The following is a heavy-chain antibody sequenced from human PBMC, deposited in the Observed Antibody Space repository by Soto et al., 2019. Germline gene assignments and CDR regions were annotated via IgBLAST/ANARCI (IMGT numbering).Heavy chain of an antibody. CDR3: ARIPGGPIR. V-gene: IGHV4-4*07. J-gene: IGHJ4*02. Sequence: QVQLQESGPGLVKPSETLSLTCTVSGGSISGFYWNWFRQPAGKGLEWIGRIHTGGTTNYKPSLRSRVTMSVDTSKNQFSLKLTSVTAADTAVYYCARIPGGPIRWGQGTLVTVSS. CDR1: GGSISGFY. CDR2: IHTGGTT.